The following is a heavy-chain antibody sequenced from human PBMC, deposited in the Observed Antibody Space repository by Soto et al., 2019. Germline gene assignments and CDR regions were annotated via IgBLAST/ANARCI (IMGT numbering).Heavy chain of an antibody. J-gene: IGHJ4*02. CDR2: ITSDGSST. CDR1: GFTFSSYW. Sequence: PGGSLRLSCAASGFTFSSYWMHWVRQAPGKRLVWVSRITSDGSSTTYADSVKGRFTISRDNAKNTLYLQMNSLRAEDTAVYYCARGSSWSFGYWGQGTLVTVSS. V-gene: IGHV3-74*01. D-gene: IGHD6-13*01. CDR3: ARGSSWSFGY.